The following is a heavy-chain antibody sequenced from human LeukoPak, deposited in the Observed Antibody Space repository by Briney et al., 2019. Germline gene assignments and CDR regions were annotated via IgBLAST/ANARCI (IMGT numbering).Heavy chain of an antibody. CDR2: INHSGST. Sequence: SETLSLTCAVYGGSFSGYYWSWIRQPPGKGLGWIGEINHSGSTNYNPAPKSRVTISVDTYKLQFSLKLSSVTAADAAVYYCARVGEQLVRYYYYYMDVWGKGTTVTVSS. CDR3: ARVGEQLVRYYYYYMDV. J-gene: IGHJ6*03. CDR1: GGSFSGYY. V-gene: IGHV4-34*01. D-gene: IGHD6-6*01.